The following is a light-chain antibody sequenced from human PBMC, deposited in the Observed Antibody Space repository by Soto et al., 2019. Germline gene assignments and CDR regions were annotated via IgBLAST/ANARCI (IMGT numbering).Light chain of an antibody. CDR1: SSDIGGYNY. J-gene: IGLJ1*01. CDR3: SSYSSISTLV. Sequence: QSALTQPASVSGSPGQSITISCTGTSSDIGGYNYVSWYQQHPGKAPKLIIYEVSNGPSGVSNRFSGSKSGNTASLTISGLQAEDEADYYCSSYSSISTLVFGTGTKLTVL. V-gene: IGLV2-14*01. CDR2: EVS.